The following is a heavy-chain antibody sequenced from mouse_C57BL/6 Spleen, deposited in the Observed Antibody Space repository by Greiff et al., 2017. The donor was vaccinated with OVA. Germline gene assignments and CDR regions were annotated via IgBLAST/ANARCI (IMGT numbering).Heavy chain of an antibody. D-gene: IGHD4-1*01. CDR2: IYPGSGST. CDR1: GYTFTSYW. CDR3: ARAGGTEGYFDY. V-gene: IGHV1-55*01. Sequence: QVQLKESGAELVKPGASVKMSCKASGYTFTSYWITWVKQRPGQGLEWIGDIYPGSGSTNYNEKFKSKATLTVDTSSSTAYMQLSSLTSEDSAVYYCARAGGTEGYFDYWGQGTTLTVSS. J-gene: IGHJ2*01.